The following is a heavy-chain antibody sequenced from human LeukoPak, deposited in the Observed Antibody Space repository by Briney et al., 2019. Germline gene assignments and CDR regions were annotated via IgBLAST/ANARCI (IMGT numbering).Heavy chain of an antibody. V-gene: IGHV1-2*02. D-gene: IGHD4-11*01. Sequence: ASVKVSCKASGYTFNGYYLHWVRQAPGQGLEWMGWINPNSGGTNYAQKFQGRVTTTRDTSISTAYMELSGLRSDDTAVYYCARWMTTVITPDYWGQGTLVTVSS. J-gene: IGHJ4*02. CDR2: INPNSGGT. CDR3: ARWMTTVITPDY. CDR1: GYTFNGYY.